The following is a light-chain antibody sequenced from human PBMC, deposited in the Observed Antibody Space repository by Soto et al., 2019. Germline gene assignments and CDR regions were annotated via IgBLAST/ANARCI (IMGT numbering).Light chain of an antibody. CDR1: QGIGNY. V-gene: IGKV1-9*01. Sequence: LIQSPCFRSGAVGDRVTITCRASQGIGNYLAWYQQKPGKAPNLLIYVASTLQSGVPDRFSGSGSGTEFTLTISSLQSEDFAVYYCQQYNSWPTFGQGTKADIK. J-gene: IGKJ1*01. CDR3: QQYNSWPT. CDR2: VAS.